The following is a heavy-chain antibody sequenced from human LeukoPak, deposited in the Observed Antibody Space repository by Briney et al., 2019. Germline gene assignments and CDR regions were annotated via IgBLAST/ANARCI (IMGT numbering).Heavy chain of an antibody. CDR3: ARDPHDFWSGQYYYYYMDV. Sequence: PGRSLRLSCAASGFTFSSYAMHWVRQAPGKGLEWVAVISYDGSNKYYADSVKGRFTISRDNSKNTLYLQMNSLRAEDTAVYCCARDPHDFWSGQYYYYYMDVWGKGTTVTVSS. D-gene: IGHD3-3*01. J-gene: IGHJ6*03. V-gene: IGHV3-30*01. CDR2: ISYDGSNK. CDR1: GFTFSSYA.